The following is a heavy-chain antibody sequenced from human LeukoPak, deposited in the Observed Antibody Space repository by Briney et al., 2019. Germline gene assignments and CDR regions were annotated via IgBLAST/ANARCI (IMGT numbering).Heavy chain of an antibody. J-gene: IGHJ4*02. CDR1: GFTFSSYW. Sequence: GGSLRLSCAASGFTFSSYWMSWVRQAPGKGLEWVANIKQDGSEKYYVDSVKGRFTISRDNAKNSLYLQMNSLRAEDTAVYYCARGGRYSSSSSFYFDYWGQGTLVTVSS. CDR2: IKQDGSEK. D-gene: IGHD6-6*01. V-gene: IGHV3-7*04. CDR3: ARGGRYSSSSSFYFDY.